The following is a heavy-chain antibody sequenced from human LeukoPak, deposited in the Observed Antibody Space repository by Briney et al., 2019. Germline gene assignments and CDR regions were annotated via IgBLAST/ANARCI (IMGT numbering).Heavy chain of an antibody. CDR3: ARQGPRYLDY. D-gene: IGHD1-1*01. Sequence: SETLSLTCTVSGGSISSYYWNWIRQPPGKGLEWIGYIYYSGGTKYNPSFKSRVTISVDTSKNQFSLKLSSVTAADTAVYYCARQGPRYLDYWGQGTLVTVSS. V-gene: IGHV4-59*01. CDR1: GGSISSYY. J-gene: IGHJ4*02. CDR2: IYYSGGT.